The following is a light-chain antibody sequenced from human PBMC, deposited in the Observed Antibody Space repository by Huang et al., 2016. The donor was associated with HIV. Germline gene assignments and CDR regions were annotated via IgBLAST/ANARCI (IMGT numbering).Light chain of an antibody. J-gene: IGKJ1*01. CDR2: WAS. Sequence: DIVMTQSPDSLAVSLGERATINCQSSQHVGSSLAWYQQKPGQSPKLLIYWASTRESGVPDRFSGSGSGTDFTLTISSLQAADVAVYYCQQHYNTPWTFGQGTKVEIK. V-gene: IGKV4-1*01. CDR1: QHVGSS. CDR3: QQHYNTPWT.